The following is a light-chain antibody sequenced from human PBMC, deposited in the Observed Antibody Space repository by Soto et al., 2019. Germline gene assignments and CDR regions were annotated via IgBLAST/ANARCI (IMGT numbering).Light chain of an antibody. Sequence: QSVLTQPSSESGIPGQTVTISCSGNSSNIGPNYVYWYQQFPGTAPKLLISRNSHRPSWVPDRISGSKSATSATLAISGLRSEDDADYHCATWDDALNHWVFGGGTKVTVL. CDR2: RNS. J-gene: IGLJ3*02. V-gene: IGLV1-47*01. CDR1: SSNIGPNY. CDR3: ATWDDALNHWV.